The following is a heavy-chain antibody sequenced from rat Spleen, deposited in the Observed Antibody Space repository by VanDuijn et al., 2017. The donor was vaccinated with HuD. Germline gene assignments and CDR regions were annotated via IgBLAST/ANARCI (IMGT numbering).Heavy chain of an antibody. CDR2: IWGDGST. V-gene: IGHV2-15*01. J-gene: IGHJ2*01. CDR3: TRMDY. Sequence: QVQLKESGPGLVQPSQTLSLTCTVSGFSLTSYTVSWIRQPPGKGLEWMGGIWGDGSTDYNSALKSRLSISRDTSKSQVFLKMNSLQTDDTAIYFCTRMDYWGQGVMVTVSS. CDR1: GFSLTSYT.